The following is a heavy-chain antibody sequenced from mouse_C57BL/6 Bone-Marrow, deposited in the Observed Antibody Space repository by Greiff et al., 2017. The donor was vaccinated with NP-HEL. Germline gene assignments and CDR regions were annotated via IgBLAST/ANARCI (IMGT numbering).Heavy chain of an antibody. D-gene: IGHD1-1*01. CDR1: GFSLTSYG. J-gene: IGHJ1*03. V-gene: IGHV2-2*01. CDR2: IWSGGST. Sequence: QVHVKQSGPGLVQPSQSLSITCPVSGFSLTSYGVHWVRQSPGKGLEGLGVIWSGGSTDYNAAFISRLSISKDNSKSQVFFKMNSLQADDTAIYYCARRDYYVWYFDVWGTGTTVTVSS. CDR3: ARRDYYVWYFDV.